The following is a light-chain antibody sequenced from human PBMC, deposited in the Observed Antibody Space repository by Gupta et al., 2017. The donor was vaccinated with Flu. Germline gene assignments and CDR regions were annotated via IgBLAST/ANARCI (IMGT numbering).Light chain of an antibody. CDR1: SGHSSYA. Sequence: ASLGASVKLTCTLSSGHSSYAIAWHQQQPEKGPRYLMKLNSDGSHSKGDGIPDRFSGSSSGAERYLTISSLQSEDEADYYCQTWGAGIQVFG. CDR3: QTWGAGIQV. V-gene: IGLV4-69*02. J-gene: IGLJ3*02. CDR2: LNSDGSH.